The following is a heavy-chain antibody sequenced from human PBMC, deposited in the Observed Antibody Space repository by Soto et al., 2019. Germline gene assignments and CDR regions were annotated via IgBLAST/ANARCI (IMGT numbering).Heavy chain of an antibody. CDR3: ARTAGGDYGDYVRYFDY. CDR2: IIPIFGTA. J-gene: IGHJ4*02. V-gene: IGHV1-69*13. CDR1: GGTFISYA. D-gene: IGHD4-17*01. Sequence: SVKVSCKSSGGTFISYAISWVRQTPGQGLEWMGGIIPIFGTANYAQKFQGRVTITADESTSTAYMELSSLRSEDTAVYYCARTAGGDYGDYVRYFDYWGQGTLVTVSS.